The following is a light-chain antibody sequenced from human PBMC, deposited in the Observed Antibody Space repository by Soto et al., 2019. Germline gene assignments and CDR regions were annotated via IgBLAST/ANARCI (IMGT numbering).Light chain of an antibody. CDR2: WAS. Sequence: DIVMTQSPDSLAVSLGERATINCKSSQSVLYSSNNKNYLAWFQQKPGQPTKLLIYWASTRESGVPDRFSGSGSGTDFTLTISSLQAEEVAVYYCKHYYGNLYSFGQETKLEIK. V-gene: IGKV4-1*01. CDR3: KHYYGNLYS. J-gene: IGKJ2*01. CDR1: QSVLYSSNNKNY.